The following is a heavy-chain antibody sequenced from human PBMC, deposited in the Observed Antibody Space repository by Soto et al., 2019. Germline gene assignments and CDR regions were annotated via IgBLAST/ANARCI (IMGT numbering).Heavy chain of an antibody. CDR3: AKGRSYYYYYGVDV. CDR2: IIDSGGST. V-gene: IGHV3-23*01. CDR1: GCTFSSCA. Sequence: WGSLRLPWRVFGCTFSSCARGWVRQAPGKGLEWVSDIIDSGGSTYYADSVKGRFTISRDNSKSTLYLQMNSLRAEDTALYYCAKGRSYYYYYGVDVWGQGTTVTVSS. J-gene: IGHJ6*02.